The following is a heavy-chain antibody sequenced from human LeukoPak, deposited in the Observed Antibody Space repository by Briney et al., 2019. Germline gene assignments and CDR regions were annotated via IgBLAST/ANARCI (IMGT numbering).Heavy chain of an antibody. Sequence: ASVKVSCKASGYTFTGYYMHWVRQAPGQGLEGMGWINPNSGGTNYAQKFQGRVTMTRATSISPAYMELTRLRSDDTAVYYCAIVTYYYGSGSVAFDIWGQGTMVTVSS. CDR2: INPNSGGT. CDR1: GYTFTGYY. J-gene: IGHJ3*02. CDR3: AIVTYYYGSGSVAFDI. V-gene: IGHV1-2*02. D-gene: IGHD3-10*01.